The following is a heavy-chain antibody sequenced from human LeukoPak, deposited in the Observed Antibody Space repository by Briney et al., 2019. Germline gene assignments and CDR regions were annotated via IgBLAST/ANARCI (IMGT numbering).Heavy chain of an antibody. J-gene: IGHJ4*02. Sequence: GGSLRLSCAASGFTFDDYAMHWVRQAPGKGLEWVSGISWNSGSIGYADSVKGRFTISRDNAKNSLYLQMNSLRAEDTAVYYCARDELVVVATDYWGQGTLVTVSS. D-gene: IGHD3-22*01. CDR1: GFTFDDYA. V-gene: IGHV3-9*01. CDR2: ISWNSGSI. CDR3: ARDELVVVATDY.